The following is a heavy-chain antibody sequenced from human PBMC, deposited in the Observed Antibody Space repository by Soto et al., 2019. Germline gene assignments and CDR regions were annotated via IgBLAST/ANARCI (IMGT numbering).Heavy chain of an antibody. CDR2: ISSSGSTI. Sequence: GSLRLSCAASGFTFSSYEMNWVRQAPGKGLEWVSYISSSGSTIYYADSVKGRFTISRDNAKNSLYLQMNSLRAEDTAVYYCARDEVRGVISAEYFQHWGQGTLVTVSS. V-gene: IGHV3-48*03. CDR1: GFTFSSYE. D-gene: IGHD3-10*01. J-gene: IGHJ1*01. CDR3: ARDEVRGVISAEYFQH.